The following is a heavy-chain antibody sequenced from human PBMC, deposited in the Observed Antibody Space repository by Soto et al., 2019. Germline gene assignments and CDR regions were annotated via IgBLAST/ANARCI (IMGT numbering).Heavy chain of an antibody. CDR3: ARAPRSGKDLPMPFDY. V-gene: IGHV1-18*01. Sequence: QVQLVQSGAEVKKPGASVKVSCKASGYTFTSYGISWVRQAPGQGLEWMGWISAYNGNTNYAQKLQGRVTMTSDTSTSTAYMELRSLRSDDTAVYYCARAPRSGKDLPMPFDYWGQGTLVTVSS. CDR1: GYTFTSYG. J-gene: IGHJ4*02. CDR2: ISAYNGNT. D-gene: IGHD2-15*01.